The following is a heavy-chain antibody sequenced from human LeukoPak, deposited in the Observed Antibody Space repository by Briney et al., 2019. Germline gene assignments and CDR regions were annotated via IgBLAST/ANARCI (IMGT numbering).Heavy chain of an antibody. CDR3: ARVVGITGTTDY. V-gene: IGHV1-46*01. D-gene: IGHD1-7*01. CDR2: INPSGGST. Sequence: VASVKVSCRASGYTFTSYYMHWVRQAPGQGLEWMGIINPSGGSTSYAQKFQGRVTMTRDTSTSTVYMELSSLRSEDTAVYYCARVVGITGTTDYWGQGTLVTVSS. CDR1: GYTFTSYY. J-gene: IGHJ4*02.